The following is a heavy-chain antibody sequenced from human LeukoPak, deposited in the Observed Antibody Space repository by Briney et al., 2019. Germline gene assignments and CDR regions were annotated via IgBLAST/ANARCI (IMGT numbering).Heavy chain of an antibody. D-gene: IGHD6-6*01. Sequence: PGGSLRLSCAASGFTFSSYEMNWVRQAPGKGLEWVSYISSSGSTIYYADSVKGRFIISRDNSKNTLYLQMNSLRAEDTAVYYCARVASSSPVDYWGQGTLVNVSS. J-gene: IGHJ4*02. CDR2: ISSSGSTI. CDR1: GFTFSSYE. V-gene: IGHV3-48*03. CDR3: ARVASSSPVDY.